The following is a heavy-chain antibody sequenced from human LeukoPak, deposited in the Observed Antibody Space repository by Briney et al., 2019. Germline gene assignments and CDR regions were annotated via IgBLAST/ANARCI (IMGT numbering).Heavy chain of an antibody. V-gene: IGHV3-9*01. Sequence: GGSLRLSCAASGFTFDDYAMHWVRQAPGKGLEWVSGISWNSGSIGYADSVKGRFTISRDNAKNSLYLQMNSLRAEDTALYYCAKDYYGSGSYSGYFQHWGQGTLVTVSS. CDR3: AKDYYGSGSYSGYFQH. CDR2: ISWNSGSI. D-gene: IGHD3-10*01. CDR1: GFTFDDYA. J-gene: IGHJ1*01.